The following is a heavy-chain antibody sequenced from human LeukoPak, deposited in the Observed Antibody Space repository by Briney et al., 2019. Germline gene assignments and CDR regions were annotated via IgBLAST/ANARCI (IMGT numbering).Heavy chain of an antibody. CDR1: GGSFSGYY. Sequence: PSERLSLTCAVYGGSFSGYYWSWIRQPPGKGLEWIGEINHSGSTNYNPSLKSRVTISVDTSKNQFSLKLSSVTAADTAVYYCARGWEAAMAGFDYCGQGPLVPVSS. V-gene: IGHV4-34*01. CDR2: INHSGST. CDR3: ARGWEAAMAGFDY. J-gene: IGHJ4*02. D-gene: IGHD5-18*01.